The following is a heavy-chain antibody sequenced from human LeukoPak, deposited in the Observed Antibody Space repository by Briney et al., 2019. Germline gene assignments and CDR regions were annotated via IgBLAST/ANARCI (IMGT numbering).Heavy chain of an antibody. Sequence: GGSLRLSCAAPGFTVSSNYMSWVRQAPGKGLEWVSVIYSGGSTYYADSVKGRFTISRDNSKNTLYLQMNSLRAEDTAVYYCARDYGDYRFDYWGQGTLVTVSS. CDR3: ARDYGDYRFDY. V-gene: IGHV3-66*01. CDR2: IYSGGST. D-gene: IGHD4-17*01. J-gene: IGHJ4*02. CDR1: GFTVSSNY.